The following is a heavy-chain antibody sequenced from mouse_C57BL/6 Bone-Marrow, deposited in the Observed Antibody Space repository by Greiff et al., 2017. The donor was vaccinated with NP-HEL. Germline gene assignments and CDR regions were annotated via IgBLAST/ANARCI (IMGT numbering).Heavy chain of an antibody. Sequence: QVQLKQPGAELVKPGASVKVSCKASGYTFTSYWMHWVKQRPGQGLEWIGRIHPSDSDTNYNQKFKGKATLTVDKSSSTAYMQLSSLTSEDSAVYYCAICHGPLYFDYWGQGTTLTVSS. CDR2: IHPSDSDT. J-gene: IGHJ2*01. V-gene: IGHV1-74*01. CDR3: AICHGPLYFDY. CDR1: GYTFTSYW. D-gene: IGHD6-1*01.